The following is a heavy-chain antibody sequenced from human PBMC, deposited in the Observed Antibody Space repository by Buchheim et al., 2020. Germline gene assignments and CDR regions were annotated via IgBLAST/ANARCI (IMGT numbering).Heavy chain of an antibody. Sequence: QVQLQESGPGLVKPSQTLSLTCTVFGGSISSGYYYWSWIRQSPGKGLEWIAYIYYSGSAYYNPSLKSRATISVDTSKNQFSLRLNSVTAADTAVYYCARIDNDYINYKWFDPWGQGTL. V-gene: IGHV4-30-4*01. CDR1: GGSISSGYYY. D-gene: IGHD4-11*01. CDR3: ARIDNDYINYKWFDP. J-gene: IGHJ5*02. CDR2: IYYSGSA.